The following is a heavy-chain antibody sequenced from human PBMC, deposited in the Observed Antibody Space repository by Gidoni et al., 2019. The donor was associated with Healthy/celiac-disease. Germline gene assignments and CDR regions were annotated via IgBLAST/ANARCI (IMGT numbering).Heavy chain of an antibody. CDR2: ISSSSSYI. Sequence: EVQLVESGGGLVNPGGSLRLSCAASGFTFSSYSMNWVRQAPGKGLEWVSSISSSSSYIYYADSVKGRFTISRDNAKNSLYLQMNSLRAEDTAVYYCAREVYGDYGFDYWGQGTLVTVSS. J-gene: IGHJ4*02. CDR3: AREVYGDYGFDY. D-gene: IGHD4-17*01. CDR1: GFTFSSYS. V-gene: IGHV3-21*01.